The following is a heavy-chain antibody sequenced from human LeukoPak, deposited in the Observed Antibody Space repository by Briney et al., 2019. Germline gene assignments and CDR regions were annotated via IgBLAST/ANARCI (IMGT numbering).Heavy chain of an antibody. CDR3: ARDFFPVVDSTWYEIGY. V-gene: IGHV3-30-3*01. CDR1: GFTFNDYA. D-gene: IGHD2-21*01. J-gene: IGHJ4*02. Sequence: GGSLRLSCAASGFTFNDYAMYWVRQAPGKGLEWVTLISYDGYDKSYADSVRGRFTISRDNSRNTLYLQMDSLRSEDTAVYYCARDFFPVVDSTWYEIGYWGQGTLVTVSS. CDR2: ISYDGYDK.